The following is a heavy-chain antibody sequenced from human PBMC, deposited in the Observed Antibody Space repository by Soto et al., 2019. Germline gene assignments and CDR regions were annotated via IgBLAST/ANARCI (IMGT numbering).Heavy chain of an antibody. CDR3: AVPGRGDFDS. CDR2: VYHSGTT. V-gene: IGHV4-4*02. Sequence: QVQLQESGPGLVEPSGTLSLTCAVSGASIGTNNWWSWVRQPPGKGLEWIREVYHSGTTNCNPSLKSRVTISIDKSKNQFSLTLTSMTAADTALYYCAVPGRGDFDSWSQGTLVTVSS. CDR1: GASIGTNNW. D-gene: IGHD5-12*01. J-gene: IGHJ4*02.